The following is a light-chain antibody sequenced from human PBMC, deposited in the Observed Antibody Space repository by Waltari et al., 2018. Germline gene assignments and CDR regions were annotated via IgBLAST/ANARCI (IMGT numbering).Light chain of an antibody. CDR1: QSVGRS. V-gene: IGKV3-20*01. CDR3: QHYVRLPMT. CDR2: ATS. J-gene: IGKJ1*01. Sequence: EIVLTQSPGTLSLSPGERATLSCRASQSVGRSLAWYQQKRGRAPSLLIYATSTRATGIPDRFSVSGSGTDFSLTISRLEPEDFAVYYCQHYVRLPMTFGLGTKVEIK.